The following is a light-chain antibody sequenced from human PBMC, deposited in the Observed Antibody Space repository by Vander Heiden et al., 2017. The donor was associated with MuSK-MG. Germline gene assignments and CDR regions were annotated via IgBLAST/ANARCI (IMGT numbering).Light chain of an antibody. CDR2: GAS. CDR3: QQFNSYPST. V-gene: IGKV1-9*01. CDR1: QGISSY. J-gene: IGKJ4*01. Sequence: IQLTQPPSFLSASVGDRVTITCRASQGISSYLAWYQQKPGKAPNLLIYGASTLQSGVPSRFSGSGSATEFTLTISSLQPEDFATYYCQQFNSYPSTFGGGTKLDIK.